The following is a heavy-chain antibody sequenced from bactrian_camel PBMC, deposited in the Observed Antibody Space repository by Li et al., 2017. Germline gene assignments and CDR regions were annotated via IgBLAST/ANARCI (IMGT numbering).Heavy chain of an antibody. J-gene: IGHJ4*01. CDR2: IDPGGST. CDR1: GFTFDTYD. D-gene: IGHD2*01. Sequence: HVQLVESGGGVVQPGESLKLSCASSGFTFDTYDLNGVRQAPGKGREGVAHIDPGGSTSYVDSVKGRFTIYKDNAKNTLYLQMNDLKPEDTAISYCAADSVYLPLARFYTYWGQGTQVTVS. V-gene: IGHV3S26*01. CDR3: AADSVYLPLARFYTY.